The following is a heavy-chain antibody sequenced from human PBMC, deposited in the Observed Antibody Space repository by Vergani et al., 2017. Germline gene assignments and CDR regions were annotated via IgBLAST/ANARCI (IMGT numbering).Heavy chain of an antibody. V-gene: IGHV1-2*02. CDR1: GYTFTSYG. D-gene: IGHD5-12*01. CDR3: ARDQDIVATIFSTGRQTPKYNWFDP. CDR2: INPNSGGT. Sequence: QVQLVQSGAEVKKPGASVKVSCKASGYTFTSYGISWVRQAPGQGLEWMGWINPNSGGTNYAQKFQGRVTMTRDTSISTAYMELSRLRSDDTAVYYCARDQDIVATIFSTGRQTPKYNWFDPWGQGTLVTVSS. J-gene: IGHJ5*02.